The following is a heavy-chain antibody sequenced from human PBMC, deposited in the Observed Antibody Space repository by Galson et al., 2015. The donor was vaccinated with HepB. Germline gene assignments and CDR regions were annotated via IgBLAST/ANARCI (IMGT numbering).Heavy chain of an antibody. CDR3: ARGGHTVATMYYRFDP. CDR1: GESVSGYY. J-gene: IGHJ5*02. V-gene: IGHV4-34*01. Sequence: ETLSLTCAVYGESVSGYYWSWIRQPPGKGLEWIAEINHSGSTNYNPSLKSRVTISVDTSKNQFSLKLSSVTAADTAVYYCARGGHTVATMYYRFDPWGQGTLVTVSS. D-gene: IGHD5-12*01. CDR2: INHSGST.